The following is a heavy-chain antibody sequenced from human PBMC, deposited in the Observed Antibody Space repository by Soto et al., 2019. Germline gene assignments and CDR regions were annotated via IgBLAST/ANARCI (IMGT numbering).Heavy chain of an antibody. Sequence: SSKARGYRITSYALSWARQANGQGLEWMGWMNPNSGNTGYAQKFQGRVTMTRNTSISTAYMELSSLRSEDTAVYYCARSPYYYDSSGYYYFHYYGMDVWGQGTTVTVSS. D-gene: IGHD3-22*01. CDR2: MNPNSGNT. J-gene: IGHJ6*02. V-gene: IGHV1-8*01. CDR3: ARSPYYYDSSGYYYFHYYGMDV. CDR1: GYRITSYA.